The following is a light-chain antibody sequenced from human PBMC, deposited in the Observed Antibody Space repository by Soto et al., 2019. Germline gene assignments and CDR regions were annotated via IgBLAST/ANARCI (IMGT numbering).Light chain of an antibody. CDR3: SSYAGSNNLGV. CDR2: EVS. V-gene: IGLV2-8*01. Sequence: QSALTQPPSASGSPGQSVTISCTGTSSDVGGYNYVSWYQQHPGKAPKLMIYEVSKRPSGVPDRFSGSKSGNTASLTVSGLQCEDEADYYCSSYAGSNNLGVFGGGTKLTVL. CDR1: SSDVGGYNY. J-gene: IGLJ2*01.